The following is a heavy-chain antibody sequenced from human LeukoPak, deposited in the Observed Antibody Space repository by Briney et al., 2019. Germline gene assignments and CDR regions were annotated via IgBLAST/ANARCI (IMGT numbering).Heavy chain of an antibody. Sequence: GASVKVSCKASGYTFTGYYMHWVRQAPGQGLEWMGWINPNSGGTNYAQEFQGRVTMTRDTSISTAYMELSRLRSDDTAVYYCARGGGGYEFDYWGQGTLVTVSS. CDR1: GYTFTGYY. CDR2: INPNSGGT. V-gene: IGHV1-2*02. CDR3: ARGGGGYEFDY. J-gene: IGHJ4*02. D-gene: IGHD5-12*01.